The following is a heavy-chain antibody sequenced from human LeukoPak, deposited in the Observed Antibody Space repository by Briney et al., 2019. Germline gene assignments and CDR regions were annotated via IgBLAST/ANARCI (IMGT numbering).Heavy chain of an antibody. J-gene: IGHJ4*02. CDR1: GGTFSSYA. D-gene: IGHD5-24*01. V-gene: IGHV1-69*05. CDR3: ARVRDGYFDY. Sequence: GASVKVSCKASGGTFSSYAISWVRQAPGQGLEWMGGIIPIFGTANYAQKFRGRVTITTDESTSTAYMELSSLRSEDTAVYYCARVRDGYFDYWGQGTLVTVSS. CDR2: IIPIFGTA.